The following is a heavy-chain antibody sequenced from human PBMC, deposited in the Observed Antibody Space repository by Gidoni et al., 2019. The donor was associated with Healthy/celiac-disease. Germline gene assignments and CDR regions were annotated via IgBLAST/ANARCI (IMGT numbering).Heavy chain of an antibody. CDR3: TTEWGGGSIKP. CDR1: GFTSSNAW. J-gene: IGHJ4*02. CDR2: IKSKTDGGTT. D-gene: IGHD2-15*01. V-gene: IGHV3-15*01. Sequence: EVQLVESGGGLVKPGGSLRLSRAASGFTSSNAWMSWVRQAPGKGLEWVGRIKSKTDGGTTDYAAPVKGRFTISRDDSKNTLYLQMNSLKTEDTAVYYCTTEWGGGSIKPWGQGTLVTVSS.